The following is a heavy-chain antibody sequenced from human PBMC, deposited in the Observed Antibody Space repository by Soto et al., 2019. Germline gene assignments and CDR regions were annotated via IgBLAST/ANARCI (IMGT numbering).Heavy chain of an antibody. J-gene: IGHJ5*02. Sequence: PGGSLRLSCAASGFTFSSYAMSWVRQAPGKGLEWVSAISGSGGSTYYADSVKGRFTISRENSKNTLYRQMNSLRAEDTAVYYCANRAYDFWSGYGPWFDPGGQGTLVTVSS. CDR1: GFTFSSYA. CDR3: ANRAYDFWSGYGPWFDP. D-gene: IGHD3-3*01. CDR2: ISGSGGST. V-gene: IGHV3-23*01.